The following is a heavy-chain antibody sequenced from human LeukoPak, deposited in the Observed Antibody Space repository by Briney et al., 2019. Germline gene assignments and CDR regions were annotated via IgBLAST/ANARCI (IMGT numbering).Heavy chain of an antibody. J-gene: IGHJ4*02. D-gene: IGHD6-19*01. Sequence: SETLSLTCTVSGGSISSGHYYLNWIRQPAGKGLERIGRIYSRGSTNYNSSLRSRVTISVDTSKNQFSLKLTSVTAADTAVYYCASDKGASGWGLGYWGQGTLVTVSS. CDR3: ASDKGASGWGLGY. CDR1: GGSISSGHYY. CDR2: IYSRGST. V-gene: IGHV4-61*02.